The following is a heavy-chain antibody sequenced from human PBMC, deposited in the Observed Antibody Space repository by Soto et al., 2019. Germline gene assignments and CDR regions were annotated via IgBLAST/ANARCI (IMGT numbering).Heavy chain of an antibody. CDR3: ARVGSSSWYNDFGP. D-gene: IGHD2-2*01. Sequence: QVQLVQSGAEVKKPGSSVKVSCTASGSTFSSQAISWVRQAPGQGFEWMGEFIPIFGTVNYGQKFQGRVTITADESTSTAYMELSSLRSEDTAVYYCARVGSSSWYNDFGPWGQGTLVIVSS. J-gene: IGHJ5*02. CDR1: GSTFSSQA. CDR2: FIPIFGTV. V-gene: IGHV1-69*01.